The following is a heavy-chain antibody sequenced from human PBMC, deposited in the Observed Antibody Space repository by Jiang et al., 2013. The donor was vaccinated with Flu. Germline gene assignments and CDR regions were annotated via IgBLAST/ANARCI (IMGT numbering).Heavy chain of an antibody. CDR1: GDNIFSNNVA. Sequence: GPGLVKPSQTLSLTCAISGDNIFSNNVAWNWIRQSPSRGLEWLGRTYYNSKWYIEYAVSVRSRAMISPDTSSNQFSLQLNSVTAEDTAVYFCARGQNSALDSWDQGNLVTVSS. CDR3: ARGQNSALDS. CDR2: TYYNSKWYI. J-gene: IGHJ5*01. V-gene: IGHV6-1*01. D-gene: IGHD5-18*01.